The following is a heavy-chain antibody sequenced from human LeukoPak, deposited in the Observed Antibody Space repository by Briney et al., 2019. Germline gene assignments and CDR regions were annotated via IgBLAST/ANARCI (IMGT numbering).Heavy chain of an antibody. V-gene: IGHV3-23*01. D-gene: IGHD6-19*01. CDR3: AKDAYSSGWYPPLDY. Sequence: GGSLRLSCAASGFTFSSYAMSWVRQAPGKGLEWVSAISGSGGSTYYADSVKGRFTISRDNSKNTLYLQMNSLRAEDTAVYYCAKDAYSSGWYPPLDYWGQGTLVTVTS. CDR1: GFTFSSYA. CDR2: ISGSGGST. J-gene: IGHJ4*02.